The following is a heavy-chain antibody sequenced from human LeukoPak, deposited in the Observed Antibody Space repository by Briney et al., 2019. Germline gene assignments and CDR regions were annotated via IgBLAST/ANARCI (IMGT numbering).Heavy chain of an antibody. CDR1: GGSISSSHW. V-gene: IGHV4-4*02. CDR3: ASLYGSSWPPFDY. D-gene: IGHD6-13*01. J-gene: IGHJ4*02. Sequence: SEPLSLTCTVSGGSISSSHWWSWVRQPPGKGLEWIGEIYHSGSINYNPSLKSRVTISIDKSKNQFSLKLSSVTAADTAVYYCASLYGSSWPPFDYWGQGTLVTVSS. CDR2: IYHSGSI.